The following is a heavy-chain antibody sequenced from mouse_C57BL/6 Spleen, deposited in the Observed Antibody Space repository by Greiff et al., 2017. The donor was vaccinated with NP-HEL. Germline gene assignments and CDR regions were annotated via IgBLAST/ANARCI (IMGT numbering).Heavy chain of an antibody. J-gene: IGHJ2*01. CDR2: IYPGDGDT. D-gene: IGHD3-2*02. Sequence: QVQLKQSGPELVKPGASVEISCKASGYAFSSSWMNWVKQRPGKGLEWIGRIYPGDGDTNYNGKFKGKATLTADKSSSTAYMQLSSLTSEDSAVYFCASTAQSGFDYWGQGTTLTVSS. V-gene: IGHV1-82*01. CDR1: GYAFSSSW. CDR3: ASTAQSGFDY.